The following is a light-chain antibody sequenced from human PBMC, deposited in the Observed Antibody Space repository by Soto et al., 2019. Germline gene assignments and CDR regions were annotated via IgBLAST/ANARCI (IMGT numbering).Light chain of an antibody. CDR1: SSNIGNNF. CDR2: SNN. Sequence: QSVLTQPSSASGSPGQRVTIPCSGSSSNIGNNFVKWYQQFPGTAPKLLIYSNNQRPSGVPDRFSGSKSGTSASLAISGLQSEDEADYYCASWDDSLNGYVFGTGTKLTVL. V-gene: IGLV1-44*01. J-gene: IGLJ1*01. CDR3: ASWDDSLNGYV.